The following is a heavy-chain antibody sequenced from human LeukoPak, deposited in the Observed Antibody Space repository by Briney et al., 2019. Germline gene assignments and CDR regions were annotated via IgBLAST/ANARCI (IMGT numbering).Heavy chain of an antibody. CDR3: ARSGYSYGHDY. CDR1: GGSISSYY. V-gene: IGHV4-59*01. CDR2: IYYSGST. J-gene: IGHJ4*02. Sequence: SETLSLTCTVPGGSISSYYWSWIRQPPGKGLEWIGYIYYSGSTNYNPSLKSRVTISVDTSKNQFSLKLSSVTAADTAVYYCARSGYSYGHDYWGQGTLVTVSS. D-gene: IGHD5-18*01.